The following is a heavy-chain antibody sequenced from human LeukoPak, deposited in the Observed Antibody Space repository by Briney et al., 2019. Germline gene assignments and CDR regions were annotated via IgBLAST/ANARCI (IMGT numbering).Heavy chain of an antibody. D-gene: IGHD3-22*01. Sequence: VASVKVSCKASGYTFTSYGISWVRQAPGQGLEWMGWISAYNGNTNYAQKLQGRVTMTTDTSTSTAYMELRSLRSDDTAVYYCATPPRYYYDSSGYPRYWGQGTLVTVSS. V-gene: IGHV1-18*01. CDR3: ATPPRYYYDSSGYPRY. CDR1: GYTFTSYG. J-gene: IGHJ4*02. CDR2: ISAYNGNT.